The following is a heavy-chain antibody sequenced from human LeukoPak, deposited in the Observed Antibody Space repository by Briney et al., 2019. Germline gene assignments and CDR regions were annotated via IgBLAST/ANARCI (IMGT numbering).Heavy chain of an antibody. CDR2: IYYSGST. D-gene: IGHD6-6*01. CDR1: GGSISSDSYY. J-gene: IGHJ4*02. Sequence: SETLSLTCTVSGGSISSDSYYWGWIRQPPGKGLEWIGSIYYSGSTYYNPSLESRVTVSVDTSKNQFSLKVSSVTGADTAVYYCARTYSSSSFFAGPFDGWGQGILVTVSS. CDR3: ARTYSSSSFFAGPFDG. V-gene: IGHV4-39*07.